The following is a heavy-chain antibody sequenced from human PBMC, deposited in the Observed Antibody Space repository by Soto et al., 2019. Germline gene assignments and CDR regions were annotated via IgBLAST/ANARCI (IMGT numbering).Heavy chain of an antibody. CDR1: GFTFTRYS. J-gene: IGHJ4*02. Sequence: PGGSLRLSCAASGFTFTRYSMNWVRQAPGKGLEWVSSISSTTNYIYYGDSMKGRFTISRDNAKNSLYLEMNSLSAEDTAVYYCARESEDLQSSLEYWRKGCLVIVSS. CDR2: ISSTTNYI. CDR3: ARESEDLQSSLEY. V-gene: IGHV3-21*06.